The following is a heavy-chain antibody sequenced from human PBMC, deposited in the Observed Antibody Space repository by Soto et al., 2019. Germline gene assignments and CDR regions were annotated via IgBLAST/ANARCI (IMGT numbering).Heavy chain of an antibody. V-gene: IGHV4-59*01. Sequence: SETLYLTCTVSGGSISSYYWSWIRQPPGKGLEWIGYIYYSGSTNYNPSLKSRVTISVDTSKNQFSLKLSSVTAADTAVYYCARDRGPSYSYDYWGQGTLVTVSS. CDR1: GGSISSYY. CDR3: ARDRGPSYSYDY. CDR2: IYYSGST. D-gene: IGHD1-26*01. J-gene: IGHJ4*02.